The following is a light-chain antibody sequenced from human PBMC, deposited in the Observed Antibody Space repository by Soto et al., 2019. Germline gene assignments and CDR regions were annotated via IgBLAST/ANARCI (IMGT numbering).Light chain of an antibody. CDR1: SNDVGGYNY. CDR2: DVS. Sequence: QSALTQPRSVSWSPGQSVTISCTGTSNDVGGYNYVSWYQQNPGKAPKLMIYDVSKRPSGVPDRFSGSKSDNTASLTISGLQAEDEADYYCCSYAGTYPFVVFGGGTKLTVL. J-gene: IGLJ2*01. CDR3: CSYAGTYPFVV. V-gene: IGLV2-11*01.